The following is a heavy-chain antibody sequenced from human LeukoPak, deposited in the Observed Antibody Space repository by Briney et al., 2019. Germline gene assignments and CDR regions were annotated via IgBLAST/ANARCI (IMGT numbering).Heavy chain of an antibody. CDR3: AGVPGEAAVTGMYYFDY. D-gene: IGHD6-19*01. Sequence: PGRSLRLSCAASGFTFSSYAMHWVRQAPGKGLEWVAVISYDGSNKYYADSVKGRFTISRDNAKNSLYLQMNSLRAEDSAVYYCAGVPGEAAVTGMYYFDYWGQGTLVTVSS. V-gene: IGHV3-30-3*01. CDR2: ISYDGSNK. J-gene: IGHJ4*02. CDR1: GFTFSSYA.